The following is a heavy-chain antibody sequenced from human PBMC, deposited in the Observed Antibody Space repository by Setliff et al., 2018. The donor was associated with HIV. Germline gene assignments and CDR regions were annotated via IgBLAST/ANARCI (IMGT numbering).Heavy chain of an antibody. CDR2: INHSAST. Sequence: SETLSLTCAVYGGSFSGYYWAWIRQPPGKGLEWSGEINHSASTNYNPSLRSRVTISMGTSKNQFSLKLSSVTAADTAVYYCARGTVVPYYLDYWGQGTLVTVSS. D-gene: IGHD2-15*01. J-gene: IGHJ4*02. CDR1: GGSFSGYY. V-gene: IGHV4-34*01. CDR3: ARGTVVPYYLDY.